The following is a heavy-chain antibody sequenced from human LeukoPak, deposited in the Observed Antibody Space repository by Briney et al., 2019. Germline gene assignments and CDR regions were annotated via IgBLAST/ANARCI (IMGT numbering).Heavy chain of an antibody. Sequence: GGSLRLSCAASGFTFSSYEMNWVRQAPGKGLEWVGRIKSKTDGGTTVYAAPVKGRFTISRDDSKNTLYLQMNSLKTEDTAVYYCTTDAPIYSAAKGYCSGGSCYVGPFDLWGRGTLVTVSS. CDR1: GFTFSSYE. CDR3: TTDAPIYSAAKGYCSGGSCYVGPFDL. CDR2: IKSKTDGGTT. J-gene: IGHJ2*01. V-gene: IGHV3-15*01. D-gene: IGHD2-15*01.